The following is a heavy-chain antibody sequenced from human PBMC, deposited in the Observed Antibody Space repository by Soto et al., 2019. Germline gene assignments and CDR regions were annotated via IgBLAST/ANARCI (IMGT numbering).Heavy chain of an antibody. Sequence: SGPTLVNHTHTLTLTSTFSGFSLSTREVGVGWLRQPPGKALEWLALIIWNDDERYSPSLKSRLTITKYISKNQVVLTMTNMDPVDTATYYCAHSRVFDWFDPWGQGTLVTVSS. J-gene: IGHJ5*02. V-gene: IGHV2-5*01. D-gene: IGHD6-13*01. CDR3: AHSRVFDWFDP. CDR1: GFSLSTREVG. CDR2: IIWNDDE.